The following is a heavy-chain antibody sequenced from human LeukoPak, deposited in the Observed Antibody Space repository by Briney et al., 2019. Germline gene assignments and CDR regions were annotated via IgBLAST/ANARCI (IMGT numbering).Heavy chain of an antibody. D-gene: IGHD3-22*01. CDR3: ARGLRITMIVVVTSFDY. V-gene: IGHV1-46*01. J-gene: IGHJ4*02. CDR2: INPSGGST. CDR1: VYTCTSYY. Sequence: GASVKVSCKASVYTCTSYYMHWVRQAPGQGLEWMGIINPSGGSTSYAQKFQGRVTMTRDTSTSTVYMELSSLRSEDTAVYYCARGLRITMIVVVTSFDYWGQGTLVTVSS.